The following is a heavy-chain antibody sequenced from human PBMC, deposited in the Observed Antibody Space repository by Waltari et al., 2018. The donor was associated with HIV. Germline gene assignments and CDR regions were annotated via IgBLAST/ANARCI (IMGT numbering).Heavy chain of an antibody. CDR1: GYTFTSYD. D-gene: IGHD6-13*01. V-gene: IGHV1-8*01. Sequence: QVQLVQSGAEVKKPGTSVKVSCKASGYTFTSYDINWVRQATGQGLEWMGWMNPNSGNTDYAQQFQGRVTMTWDTSISTSYMEVSSLRSEDTAVYYCARGEGSSSWYYFDYWGQGTLVTVSS. J-gene: IGHJ4*02. CDR3: ARGEGSSSWYYFDY. CDR2: MNPNSGNT.